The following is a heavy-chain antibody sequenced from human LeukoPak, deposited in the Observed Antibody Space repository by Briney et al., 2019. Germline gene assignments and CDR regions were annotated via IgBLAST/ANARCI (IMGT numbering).Heavy chain of an antibody. V-gene: IGHV1-24*01. CDR2: FDPEDGET. CDR3: ATSSGELLGREFDY. J-gene: IGHJ4*02. D-gene: IGHD1-26*01. CDR1: GYILTVLS. Sequence: ASVKVSCKVSGYILTVLSMHWVRQAPGKGLEWMGGFDPEDGETIYAEKFQGRVTMTEDTSIETAYMELSSLRSEDTAVYYCATSSGELLGREFDYWGQGTLVTVSS.